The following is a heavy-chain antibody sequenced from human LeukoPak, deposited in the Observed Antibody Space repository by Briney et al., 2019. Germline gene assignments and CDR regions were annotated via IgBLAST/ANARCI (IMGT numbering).Heavy chain of an antibody. CDR2: ISPGGGPT. D-gene: IGHD5-12*01. CDR3: AKDGPWLRFDD. J-gene: IGHJ4*02. V-gene: IGHV3-23*01. Sequence: GGSLRLSYATSGFNFSTYWMSWVRQAPGKGLEWVSGISPGGGPTYYADSVRGRFTISRDDSKNTLYLQMKNLRAEDTAVYYCAKDGPWLRFDDWGQGILVTVSS. CDR1: GFNFSTYW.